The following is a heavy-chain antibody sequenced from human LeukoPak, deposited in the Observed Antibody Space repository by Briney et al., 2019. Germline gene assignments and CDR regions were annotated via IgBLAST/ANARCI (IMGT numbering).Heavy chain of an antibody. CDR1: GFTFSSYG. CDR2: IRYNGSNK. CDR3: AKEGLGYCSSTSCSSFDY. V-gene: IGHV3-30*02. J-gene: IGHJ4*02. D-gene: IGHD2-2*01. Sequence: PGGSLRLSRAASGFTFSSYGMHWVRQAPGKGLEWVAFIRYNGSNKYYADSVKGRFTISRDNSKNTLYLQMNSLRAEDTAVYYCAKEGLGYCSSTSCSSFDYWGQGTLVTVSS.